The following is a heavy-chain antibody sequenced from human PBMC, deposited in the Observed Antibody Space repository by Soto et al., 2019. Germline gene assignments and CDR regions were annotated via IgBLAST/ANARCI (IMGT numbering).Heavy chain of an antibody. CDR1: GVTFNKYA. V-gene: IGHV3-23*01. J-gene: IGHJ2*01. D-gene: IGHD2-21*02. Sequence: EVQLLESGGDFVQPGGSLRLSCAVSGVTFNKYAMSGVRLPPGKGPEWVSAVPGSGGLAYYADSVKGRFSISRDNSKNFLFLQMNRLKDEDSATYYCAKGDYGGNSPYWYFDLWGRGTLVIVSS. CDR2: VPGSGGLA. CDR3: AKGDYGGNSPYWYFDL.